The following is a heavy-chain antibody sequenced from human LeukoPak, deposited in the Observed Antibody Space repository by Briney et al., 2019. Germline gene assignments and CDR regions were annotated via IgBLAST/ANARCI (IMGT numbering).Heavy chain of an antibody. CDR1: GFTFSSYG. J-gene: IGHJ4*02. CDR3: ARRIAAAD. CDR2: ISYDGSNK. D-gene: IGHD6-13*01. Sequence: GGSLRLSCAASGFTFSSYGMHWVRQAPGKGLEWVAVISYDGSNKYYADSVKGRFTISRDNSKNTLYLQMNSLRAEDTAVYYCARRIAAADWGQGTLVTVSS. V-gene: IGHV3-30*03.